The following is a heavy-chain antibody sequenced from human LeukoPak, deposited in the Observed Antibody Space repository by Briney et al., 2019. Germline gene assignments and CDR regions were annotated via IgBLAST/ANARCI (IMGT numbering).Heavy chain of an antibody. CDR2: ISYDGSKE. CDR1: GFIFGTYG. J-gene: IGHJ6*03. V-gene: IGHV3-30*03. D-gene: IGHD3-10*01. CDR3: ARDRGIVSIHYYYYMDV. Sequence: GGSLRLSCAASGFIFGTYGMHWVRRAPGKGLEWVAVISYDGSKEYYADSVKGRFTISRDNSKNTLYLQINSLRAEDTAVYYCARDRGIVSIHYYYYMDVWGKGTTVTVSS.